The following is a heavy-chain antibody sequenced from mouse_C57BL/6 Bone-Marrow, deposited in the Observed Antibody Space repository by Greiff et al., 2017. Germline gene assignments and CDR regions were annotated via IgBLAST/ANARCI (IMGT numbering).Heavy chain of an antibody. CDR2: IHPNSGSI. CDR1: GYTFTSYW. CDR3: ARETYYGSSYRFDY. V-gene: IGHV1-64*01. D-gene: IGHD1-1*01. Sequence: VQLQQPGAELVKPGASVKLSCKASGYTFTSYWMHWVKQRPGQGLEWIGMIHPNSGSINYNEKFKSKATLTVDKSSSTAYMQLSSLTSEDSAVYYCARETYYGSSYRFDYWGQGTTLTVSS. J-gene: IGHJ2*01.